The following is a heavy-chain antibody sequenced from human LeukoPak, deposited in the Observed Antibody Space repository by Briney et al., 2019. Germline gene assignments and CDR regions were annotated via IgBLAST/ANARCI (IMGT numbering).Heavy chain of an antibody. J-gene: IGHJ4*02. Sequence: GGSLRLSCAASGFQFTSYEMNWVRQAPGKGLEWVSYISSSGSTIYYADSVKGRFTISRDNAKNSLYLQMNSLRAADTAVYYCARHDYGAFDFWGQGTLVTVSS. V-gene: IGHV3-48*03. D-gene: IGHD4-17*01. CDR3: ARHDYGAFDF. CDR2: ISSSGSTI. CDR1: GFQFTSYE.